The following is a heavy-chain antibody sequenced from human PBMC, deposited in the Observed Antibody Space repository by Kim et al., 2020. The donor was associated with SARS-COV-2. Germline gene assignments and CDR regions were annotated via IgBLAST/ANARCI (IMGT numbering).Heavy chain of an antibody. CDR3: ARNAGTRPYYYYGMDV. Sequence: SETLSLTCAVYGGSFSGYYWSWIRQPPGKGLEWIGEINHSGSTNYNPSLKSRVTISVDTSKNKFSLKLSSVTAADTAVYYCARNAGTRPYYYYGMDVWGQGTTVTVSS. D-gene: IGHD3-10*01. V-gene: IGHV4-34*01. CDR1: GGSFSGYY. J-gene: IGHJ6*02. CDR2: INHSGST.